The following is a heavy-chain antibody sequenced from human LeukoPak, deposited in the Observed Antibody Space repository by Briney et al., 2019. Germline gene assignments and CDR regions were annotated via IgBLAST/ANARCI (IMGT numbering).Heavy chain of an antibody. CDR1: GFTVSSNY. CDR2: IYSSGNT. CDR3: ARRRSSSWGIDY. V-gene: IGHV3-66*02. J-gene: IGHJ4*02. D-gene: IGHD6-13*01. Sequence: GGSLRLSRAASGFTVSSNYMSWVRQAPGKGLEWVSVIYSSGNTYYADSVKDRFTISRDNSKNTMYLQMNSLRTEDTAVYYCARRRSSSWGIDYWGQGTLVTVSS.